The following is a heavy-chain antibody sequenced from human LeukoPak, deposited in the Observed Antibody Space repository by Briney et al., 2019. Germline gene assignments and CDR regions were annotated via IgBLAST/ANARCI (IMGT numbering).Heavy chain of an antibody. CDR3: TKTPLGLVPFDF. CDR1: GFTFSSYA. D-gene: IGHD3-10*01. J-gene: IGHJ3*01. V-gene: IGHV3-23*01. CDR2: ISGSGGST. Sequence: GGSLRLSCAASGFTFSSYARSWVRQAPGKGLEWVSVISGSGGSTDYADSVKGRFTISRDNSKNTLFLQMNSLRAEDTAVYYCTKTPLGLVPFDFWGQGTMVTVSS.